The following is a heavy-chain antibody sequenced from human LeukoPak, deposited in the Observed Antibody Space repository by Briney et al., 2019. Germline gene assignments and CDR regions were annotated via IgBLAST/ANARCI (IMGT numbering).Heavy chain of an antibody. J-gene: IGHJ4*02. Sequence: SVKVSCKASGGTFSSYAISWVRQAPGQGLEWMGGIIPIFGTANYAQKFQGRVTITTDESTSTAYMELSSLRSEDTAVYYCAREPPSANYNYVWGSYRSYYFDYWGQGTLVTVSS. CDR1: GGTFSSYA. D-gene: IGHD3-16*02. CDR2: IIPIFGTA. V-gene: IGHV1-69*05. CDR3: AREPPSANYNYVWGSYRSYYFDY.